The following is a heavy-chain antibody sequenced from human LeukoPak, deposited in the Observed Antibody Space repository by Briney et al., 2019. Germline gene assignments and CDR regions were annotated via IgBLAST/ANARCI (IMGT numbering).Heavy chain of an antibody. CDR1: GGSISSGGYS. CDR2: IYHSGST. J-gene: IGHJ4*02. V-gene: IGHV4-30-2*01. Sequence: TSETLSLTCAVSGGSISSGGYSWSWIRQPPGKGLEWIGYIYHSGSTYYNPSLKSRVTISVDRSKNQFSLKLSSVTAADTAVYYCAREVFTGIAAAGAFDYWGQGTLVTVSS. D-gene: IGHD6-13*01. CDR3: AREVFTGIAAAGAFDY.